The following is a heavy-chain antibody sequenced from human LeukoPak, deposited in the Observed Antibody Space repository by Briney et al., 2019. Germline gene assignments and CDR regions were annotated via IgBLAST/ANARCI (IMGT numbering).Heavy chain of an antibody. CDR3: ASLKGLRYFDWSINYYFDY. V-gene: IGHV4-4*07. CDR1: GGSISNYY. Sequence: SETLSLTCTVSGGSISNYYCSWLRQSAGKGLEWIGRIYVSGSTYYNPSLKSRVTMSVDRSKNQFSLKLSSVTAADTAVYYCASLKGLRYFDWSINYYFDYWGQGTLVTVPS. D-gene: IGHD3-9*01. CDR2: IYVSGST. J-gene: IGHJ4*02.